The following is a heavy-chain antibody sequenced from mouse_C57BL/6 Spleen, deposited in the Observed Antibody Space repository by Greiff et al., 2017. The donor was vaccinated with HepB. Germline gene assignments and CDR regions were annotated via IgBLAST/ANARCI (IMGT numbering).Heavy chain of an antibody. V-gene: IGHV14-3*01. Sequence: EVQLQQSVAELVRPGASVKLSCTASGFNIKNTYMHWVKQRPEQGLEWIGRLDPANGNTKYAPKYQGKASITADTSSNTAYLQLSSLTSGDTAIYCCAEEGYSCGSGRDYWDKGTTLTVS. J-gene: IGHJ2*01. CDR2: LDPANGNT. CDR3: AEEGYSCGSGRDY. CDR1: GFNIKNTY. D-gene: IGHD1-1*01.